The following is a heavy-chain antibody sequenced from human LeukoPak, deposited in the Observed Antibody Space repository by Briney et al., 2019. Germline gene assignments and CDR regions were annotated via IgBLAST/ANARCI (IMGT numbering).Heavy chain of an antibody. CDR1: GYTFTGYY. J-gene: IGHJ4*02. CDR2: INPNSGGT. D-gene: IGHD6-13*01. Sequence: ASVKVSCKASGYTFTGYYMHWVRQAPGQGLEWMGWINPNSGGTNYAQKFQGRVTMTRDTSISTAYMELSRLRSDDTAVYYCAREKAAAGTALGYWGQGTLVTVSS. CDR3: AREKAAAGTALGY. V-gene: IGHV1-2*02.